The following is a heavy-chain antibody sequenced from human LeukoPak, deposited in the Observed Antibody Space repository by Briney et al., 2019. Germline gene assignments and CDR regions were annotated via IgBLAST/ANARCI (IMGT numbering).Heavy chain of an antibody. CDR3: ARGPSITMIVVVIMALDY. J-gene: IGHJ4*02. CDR2: IHPNSGGT. Sequence: ASVTVSCKASGYTFTGYYMHWVRQPPGQGLEWMGWIHPNSGGTNYAQKFQGRVTMTRDTSISTAYMELSRLRSDDTAVYHCARGPSITMIVVVIMALDYWGQGTLVTVSS. V-gene: IGHV1-2*02. CDR1: GYTFTGYY. D-gene: IGHD3-22*01.